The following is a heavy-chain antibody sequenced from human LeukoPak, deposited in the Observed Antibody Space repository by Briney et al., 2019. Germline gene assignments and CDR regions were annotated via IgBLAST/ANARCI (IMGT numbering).Heavy chain of an antibody. CDR2: ISYDGSNK. CDR1: GFTFSSYG. D-gene: IGHD5-12*01. CDR3: AKGGYDFVEIAYFDY. V-gene: IGHV3-30*18. J-gene: IGHJ4*02. Sequence: GGSLRLSCAASGFTFSSYGMHWVRQAPGKGLEWVAVISYDGSNKYYADSVKGRFTISRDNSKNTVYLQMNSLRAEDTAVYYCAKGGYDFVEIAYFDYWGQGTLVTVSS.